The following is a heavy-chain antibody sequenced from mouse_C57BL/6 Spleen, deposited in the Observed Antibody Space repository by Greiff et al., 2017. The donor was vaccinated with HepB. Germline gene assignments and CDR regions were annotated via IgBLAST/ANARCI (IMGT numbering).Heavy chain of an antibody. Sequence: LKQSGPELVKPGASVKISCKASGYTFTDYYMNWVKQSHGKSLEWIGDINPNNGGTSYNQKFKGKATLTVDKSSSTAYMELRSLTSEDSAVYYCARLGRDYYAMDYWGQGTSVTVSS. D-gene: IGHD4-1*01. J-gene: IGHJ4*01. CDR1: GYTFTDYY. CDR2: INPNNGGT. CDR3: ARLGRDYYAMDY. V-gene: IGHV1-26*01.